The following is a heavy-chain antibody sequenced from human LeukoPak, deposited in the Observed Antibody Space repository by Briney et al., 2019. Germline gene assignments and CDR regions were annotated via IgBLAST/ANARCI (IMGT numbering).Heavy chain of an antibody. CDR2: SRNKANSYTT. J-gene: IGHJ3*02. CDR3: VRGFNSFDI. CDR1: GFIFSDHY. V-gene: IGHV3-72*01. Sequence: GGSLRLSCAVSGFIFSDHYMDWVRQAPGKGLEWVARSRNKANSYTTVYAASVKDRFTISRDESKKSVYLQMNSLITEDTAVCFCVRGFNSFDIWGLGTTVTVSS.